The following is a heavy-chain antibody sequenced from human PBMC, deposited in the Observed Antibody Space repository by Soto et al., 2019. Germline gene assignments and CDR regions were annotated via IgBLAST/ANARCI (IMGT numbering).Heavy chain of an antibody. Sequence: SETLSLTCTVSGDSIISSDFYWGWVHQPPGKGLEWIGSIFYLGSSYYNPSLKSRVTMSVDTSKNQFSLRLRSVTAADTALYFCARHSLALRKNNWFDTWGQGIMVTVSS. CDR2: IFYLGSS. CDR3: ARHSLALRKNNWFDT. J-gene: IGHJ5*02. CDR1: GDSIISSDFY. D-gene: IGHD3-3*02. V-gene: IGHV4-39*01.